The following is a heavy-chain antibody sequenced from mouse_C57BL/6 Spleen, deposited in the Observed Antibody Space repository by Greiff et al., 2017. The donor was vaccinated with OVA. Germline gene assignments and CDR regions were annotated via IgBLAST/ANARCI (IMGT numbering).Heavy chain of an antibody. CDR3: AGGDYVYYGD. CDR2: IWSGGST. D-gene: IGHD2-4*01. V-gene: IGHV2-2*01. J-gene: IGHJ2*01. Sequence: QVQLQQSGPGLVQPSQCLSISCTASGFSLTSYGVHWVRQSPGKGLEWLGVIWSGGSTDYNAAFISRLSISKDNSKSQVFLKMNRLQADDTAIYYCAGGDYVYYGDWGQGTTLTVST. CDR1: GFSLTSYG.